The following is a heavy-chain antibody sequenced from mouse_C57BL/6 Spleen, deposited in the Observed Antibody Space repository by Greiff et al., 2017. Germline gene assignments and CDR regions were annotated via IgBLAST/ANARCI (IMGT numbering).Heavy chain of an antibody. J-gene: IGHJ4*01. V-gene: IGHV5-17*01. D-gene: IGHD2-4*01. CDR3: ARRRDYDCYAMDY. CDR1: GFTFSDYG. Sequence: EVQRVESGGGLVKPGGSLKLSCAASGFTFSDYGMHWVRQAPEKGLEWVAYISSGSSTIYYADTVKGRFTISRDNTKNTLFLQMTSLRSEDTAMYYCARRRDYDCYAMDYWGQGTSVTVSS. CDR2: ISSGSSTI.